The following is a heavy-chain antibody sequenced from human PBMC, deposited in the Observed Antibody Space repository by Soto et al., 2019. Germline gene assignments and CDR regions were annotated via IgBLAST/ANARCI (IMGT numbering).Heavy chain of an antibody. Sequence: QVQLVQSGAEVKKPGSSVKVSCKASGGTFSSDTIIWVRQAPGQGLEWMGRIIPILVIANYSQKLQGRVTITADKSTNAAYMELSSLRSEDTAVYYCASLPCGGDCHYNWFDPWGQGTLVTVSS. V-gene: IGHV1-69*02. CDR3: ASLPCGGDCHYNWFDP. CDR2: IIPILVIA. D-gene: IGHD2-21*02. CDR1: GGTFSSDT. J-gene: IGHJ5*02.